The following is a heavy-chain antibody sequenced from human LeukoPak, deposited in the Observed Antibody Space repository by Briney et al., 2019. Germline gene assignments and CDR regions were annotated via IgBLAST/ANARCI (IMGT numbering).Heavy chain of an antibody. CDR3: AKWLRVATTYFDY. V-gene: IGHV3-9*01. Sequence: PGGSLRLSCAASGFTFDDYAMHWVRHTPGKGLEWVSGINWNSSSIDYADSVKGRFTISRDNAKNSLYLQMNSLRAEDTAVYYCAKWLRVATTYFDYWGQGTLVTVSS. J-gene: IGHJ4*02. CDR1: GFTFDDYA. D-gene: IGHD5-24*01. CDR2: INWNSSSI.